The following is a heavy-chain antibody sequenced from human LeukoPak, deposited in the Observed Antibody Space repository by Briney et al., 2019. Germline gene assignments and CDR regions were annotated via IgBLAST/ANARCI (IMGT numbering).Heavy chain of an antibody. CDR3: VPCLASSGFQIPAPGRD. D-gene: IGHD3-22*01. V-gene: IGHV3-23*01. CDR1: GFTFNNFP. CDR2: ISGGGRNA. Sequence: PGGSLRLSCAASGFTFNNFPMSWVRQAPGKGLEWVSFISGGGRNAYYADSVKGHFTISRDNAKNTVYLQMNNLRVEDTALYYCVPCLASSGFQIPAPGRDWGRGTLVTVSS. J-gene: IGHJ4*02.